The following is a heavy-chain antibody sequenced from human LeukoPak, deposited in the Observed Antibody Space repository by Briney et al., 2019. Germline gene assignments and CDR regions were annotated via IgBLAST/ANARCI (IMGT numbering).Heavy chain of an antibody. Sequence: GASVKVSCKPSGYTFTGYYIHWLRHAPGQGLEWMGWINPNTGAIMFAEKFRGRVTMTRDTSISTGYMELRGLKSDDTAVYYCARDRVGSGWPRPYYFEFWGQGTPVTVSS. V-gene: IGHV1-2*02. D-gene: IGHD6-19*01. CDR2: INPNTGAI. J-gene: IGHJ4*02. CDR3: ARDRVGSGWPRPYYFEF. CDR1: GYTFTGYY.